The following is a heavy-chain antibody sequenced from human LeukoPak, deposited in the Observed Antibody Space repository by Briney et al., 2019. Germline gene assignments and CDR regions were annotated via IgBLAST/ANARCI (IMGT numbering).Heavy chain of an antibody. D-gene: IGHD1-20*01. CDR1: GGTFSSYA. J-gene: IGHJ4*02. Sequence: SVKVSFKASGGTFSSYAISWERQAPGQGLEWMGRIIPILGIANYAQKFQGRGTITADKSTSTAYMELSSLRSEDTAVYYCARVPGITGIYYFDYWGQGTLVTVSS. CDR2: IIPILGIA. CDR3: ARVPGITGIYYFDY. V-gene: IGHV1-69*04.